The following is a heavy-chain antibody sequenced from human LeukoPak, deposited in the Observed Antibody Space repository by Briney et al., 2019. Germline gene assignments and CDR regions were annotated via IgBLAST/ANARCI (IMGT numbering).Heavy chain of an antibody. V-gene: IGHV4-61*05. Sequence: SETLSLTCNVSGGSISTTSNSWGWAWIRQPPGKGLEWIGDIYYSGSTNYNPSPKSRVTISVDTSKNQFSLKLSSVTAADTAVYYCARSVRAVAGTIDYWGQGTLVTVSS. CDR3: ARSVRAVAGTIDY. D-gene: IGHD6-19*01. J-gene: IGHJ4*02. CDR1: GGSISTTSNS. CDR2: IYYSGST.